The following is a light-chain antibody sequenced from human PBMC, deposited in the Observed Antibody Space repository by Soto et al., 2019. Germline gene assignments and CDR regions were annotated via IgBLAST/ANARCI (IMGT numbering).Light chain of an antibody. CDR2: DAF. J-gene: IGLJ1*01. CDR1: SSDVGSYNL. Sequence: QSVLSQPASVSGSPGQSIAISCTGTSSDVGSYNLVSWYQQHPGKAPKLMIYDAFRRPSGVSDRFSGSRSGNTASLTISGLQSEDEGDYCCCAYAGSNTYVFGTGTKLTVL. CDR3: CAYAGSNTYV. V-gene: IGLV2-23*01.